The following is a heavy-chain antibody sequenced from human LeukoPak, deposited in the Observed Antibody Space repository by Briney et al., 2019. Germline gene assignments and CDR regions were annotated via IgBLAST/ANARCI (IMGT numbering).Heavy chain of an antibody. Sequence: GGSLRLSCAASGFTFDDYAMSWVRQAPGKGLEWVSVIYSGGTTYYADSVKGRFTISRDNSKNTLYLQMNSLRAEDTAVYYCASSSDIYGSGSYFNSLGDVWGKGTTVSISS. J-gene: IGHJ6*04. CDR1: GFTFDDYA. D-gene: IGHD3-10*01. V-gene: IGHV3-53*01. CDR3: ASSSDIYGSGSYFNSLGDV. CDR2: IYSGGTT.